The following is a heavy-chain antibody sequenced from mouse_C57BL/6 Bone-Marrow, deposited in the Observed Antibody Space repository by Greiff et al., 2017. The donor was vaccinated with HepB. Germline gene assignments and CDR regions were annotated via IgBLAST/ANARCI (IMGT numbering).Heavy chain of an antibody. CDR2: IYPRSGNT. V-gene: IGHV1-81*01. CDR3: AREVYYYGSSYSWFAY. CDR1: GYTFTSYG. Sequence: VQLQESGAELARPGASVKLSCKASGYTFTSYGISWVKQRTGQGLEWIGEIYPRSGNTYYNEKFKGKATLTADKSSSTAYMELRSLTSEASAVYFCAREVYYYGSSYSWFAYWGQGTLVTVSA. J-gene: IGHJ3*01. D-gene: IGHD1-1*01.